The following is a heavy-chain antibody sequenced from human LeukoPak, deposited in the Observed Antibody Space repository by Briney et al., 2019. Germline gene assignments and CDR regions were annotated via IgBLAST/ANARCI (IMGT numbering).Heavy chain of an antibody. CDR2: ISPNTGAT. CDR1: GHTFTGYY. CDR3: ARALGYSYGY. D-gene: IGHD5-18*01. Sequence: ASVKVSCKASGHTFTGYYMHWVRRAPGEGLEWMGWISPNTGATNYALKFQGRVTMTRDTSISTAYMELRRLRLDDTAVYYCARALGYSYGYWGQGTLVTVSS. V-gene: IGHV1-2*02. J-gene: IGHJ4*02.